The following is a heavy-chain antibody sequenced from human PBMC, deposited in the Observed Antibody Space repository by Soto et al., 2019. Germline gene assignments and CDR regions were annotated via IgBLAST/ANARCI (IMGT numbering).Heavy chain of an antibody. CDR2: ISFDGTNK. Sequence: QVQLVESGGGVVQPGRSLRLSCAASGFSFSRYGMHWVRQAPGKGLEWVTFISFDGTNKQYADSVKGRFTISRDNSKNPVFLEMHRLRGDDAGVYYCAEDGWWSASDYEGWFEPWGRGTLVTVSS. D-gene: IGHD5-12*01. CDR3: AEDGWWSASDYEGWFEP. CDR1: GFSFSRYG. J-gene: IGHJ5*02. V-gene: IGHV3-30*18.